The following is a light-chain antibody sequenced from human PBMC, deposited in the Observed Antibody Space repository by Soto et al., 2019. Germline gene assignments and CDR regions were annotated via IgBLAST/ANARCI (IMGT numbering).Light chain of an antibody. CDR1: QSLSRS. CDR3: QHRANWPLT. J-gene: IGKJ4*01. V-gene: IGKV3-11*01. CDR2: DAS. Sequence: EIVLTRSPATLSLSPGERATLSCRASQSLSRSLAWCQQKPGQAPRLLIYDASNRATGIPARFSGSGSGTDFTLTISSLEPEDFALYYCQHRANWPLTFGGGTKV.